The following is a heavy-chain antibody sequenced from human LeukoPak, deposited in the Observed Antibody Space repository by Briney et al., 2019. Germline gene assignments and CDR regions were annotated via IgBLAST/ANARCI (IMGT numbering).Heavy chain of an antibody. J-gene: IGHJ4*02. D-gene: IGHD6-25*01. Sequence: GGSLRLSCAASGFIFSTYGMHWVRQAPGKGLEWVTFIQYDGSNKYDADSVKGRFTISRDNSKNTLYLQMKSLRAEDTAMYYCARDRRLASFDYGGQGTLVTVSS. CDR1: GFIFSTYG. V-gene: IGHV3-30*19. CDR3: ARDRRLASFDY. CDR2: IQYDGSNK.